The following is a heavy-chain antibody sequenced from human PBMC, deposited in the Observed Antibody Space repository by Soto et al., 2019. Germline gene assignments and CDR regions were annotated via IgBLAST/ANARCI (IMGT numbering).Heavy chain of an antibody. V-gene: IGHV4-4*02. CDR2: IYHNGRS. D-gene: IGHD2-15*01. J-gene: IGHJ5*02. CDR1: GGSISSINW. Sequence: QVYLQESGPGLVKPSGTLSLTCGVSGGSISSINWWSWVRQTPGKGLEWIGDIYHNGRSNYNPSLKSRVTLSIDKAKNQFFLNLTTVTAADTAVYYCARSQGVVPTQAFDPWGQGTLVIVPS. CDR3: ARSQGVVPTQAFDP.